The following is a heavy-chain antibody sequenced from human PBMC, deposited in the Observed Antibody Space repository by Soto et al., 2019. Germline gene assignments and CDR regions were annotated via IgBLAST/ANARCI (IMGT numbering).Heavy chain of an antibody. CDR2: VYDNGRP. Sequence: PSETLSLTCTISGGSISVYYWSWIRQSPRQGLEWIGYVYDNGRPYYSPSFKGRVTISADTSKNQISLKLTSATAADTAVYYCARGVGSSTPRYWRRGTLVTVSS. J-gene: IGHJ4*02. V-gene: IGHV4-59*01. CDR1: GGSISVYY. D-gene: IGHD2-2*01. CDR3: ARGVGSSTPRY.